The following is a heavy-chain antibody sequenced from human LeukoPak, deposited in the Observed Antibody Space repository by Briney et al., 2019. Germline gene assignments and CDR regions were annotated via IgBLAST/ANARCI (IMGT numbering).Heavy chain of an antibody. CDR3: ARGYSSSWYDWFDP. CDR1: GGSISSSNW. CDR2: IYHSGST. D-gene: IGHD6-13*01. V-gene: IGHV4-4*02. J-gene: IGHJ5*02. Sequence: SGTLSLTCAVSGGSISSSNWWSWVRQPPGKALEWIGEIYHSGSTNYNPSLKSRVTISVDKSKNQFSLKLSSVTAADTAVYYCARGYSSSWYDWFDPWGQGTLVTVSS.